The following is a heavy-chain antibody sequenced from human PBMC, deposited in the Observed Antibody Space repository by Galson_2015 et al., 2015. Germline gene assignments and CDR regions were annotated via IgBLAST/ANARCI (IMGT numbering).Heavy chain of an antibody. V-gene: IGHV3-15*01. CDR2: IKSKTDGGTT. CDR1: GFTFSNAW. D-gene: IGHD3-3*01. CDR3: TTYHDFWSGYRYDAFDI. J-gene: IGHJ3*02. Sequence: SLRLSCAASGFTFSNAWMSWVRQAPGKGLEWVGRIKSKTDGGTTEYAAPVKGRFTISRDDSKNTLYMQMNSPKTEDTAVYYCTTYHDFWSGYRYDAFDIWGQGTMVTVSS.